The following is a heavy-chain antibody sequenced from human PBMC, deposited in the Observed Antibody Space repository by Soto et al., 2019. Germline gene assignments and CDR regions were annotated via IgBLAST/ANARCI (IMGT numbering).Heavy chain of an antibody. CDR2: IYYSGST. V-gene: IGHV4-39*01. Sequence: SETLSLTCTASGGSISSSSYYWGWIRQPPGKGLEWIGSIYYSGSTYYNPSLKSRVTISVDTSKNQFSLKLSSVTAADTAVYYCARTYYDILTGPPELYYFDYWGQGTLVTVSS. CDR3: ARTYYDILTGPPELYYFDY. J-gene: IGHJ4*02. CDR1: GGSISSSSYY. D-gene: IGHD3-9*01.